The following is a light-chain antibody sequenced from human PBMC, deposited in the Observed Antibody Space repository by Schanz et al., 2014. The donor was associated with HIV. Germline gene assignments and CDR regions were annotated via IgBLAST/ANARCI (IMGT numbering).Light chain of an antibody. CDR1: RSNIGAGYD. CDR2: GNT. J-gene: IGLJ1*01. Sequence: QSVLTQPPSVSGAPGQRVTISCTGSRSNIGAGYDVHWYQHLPGTAPKLLIYGNTNRPSGVPDRFSGSKSGTAASLAISGLQAEDEADYYCSSYAGSNNPYVFGTGTKLTVL. CDR3: SSYAGSNNPYV. V-gene: IGLV1-40*01.